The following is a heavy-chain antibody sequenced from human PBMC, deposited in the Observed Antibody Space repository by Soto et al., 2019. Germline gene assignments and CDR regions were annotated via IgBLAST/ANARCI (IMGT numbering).Heavy chain of an antibody. CDR2: IYYSGST. CDR3: ARDCSGGSCWVGDYYYGMDV. Sequence: SETLSLTCTVSGGSISSYYWSWIRQPPGKGLEWTGYIYYSGSTNYNPSLKSRVTISVDTSKNQFSLNLSSVTAADTAVYYCARDCSGGSCWVGDYYYGMDVWGQGTTVTVSS. V-gene: IGHV4-59*01. J-gene: IGHJ6*02. D-gene: IGHD2-15*01. CDR1: GGSISSYY.